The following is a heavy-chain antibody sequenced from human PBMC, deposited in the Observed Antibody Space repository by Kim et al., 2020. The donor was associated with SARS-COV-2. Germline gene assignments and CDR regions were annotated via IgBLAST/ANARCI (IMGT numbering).Heavy chain of an antibody. Sequence: SVNISCKASGDNFKSYVITWVRQAPGQGLEWMGDIIPVFGTPNYAPRFQGRVTITADESTNTAYMELSSLKSDDTAVYYCAREWQLVLDFWGQGSLVT. CDR3: AREWQLVLDF. D-gene: IGHD6-6*01. CDR2: IIPVFGTP. CDR1: GDNFKSYV. V-gene: IGHV1-69*01. J-gene: IGHJ4*02.